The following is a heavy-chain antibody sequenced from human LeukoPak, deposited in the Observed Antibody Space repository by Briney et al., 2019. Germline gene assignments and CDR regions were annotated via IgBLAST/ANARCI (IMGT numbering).Heavy chain of an antibody. Sequence: SVKVSCKASGGTFSSYAISWVRQAPGQGLEWMGRIIPIFGIANYAQKFQGRVTITADKSTSTAYMELSSLRSEDTAVYYCAGPFGVVSPEDYYGMDVWGQGTTVIVSS. D-gene: IGHD3-3*01. CDR1: GGTFSSYA. V-gene: IGHV1-69*04. J-gene: IGHJ6*02. CDR3: AGPFGVVSPEDYYGMDV. CDR2: IIPIFGIA.